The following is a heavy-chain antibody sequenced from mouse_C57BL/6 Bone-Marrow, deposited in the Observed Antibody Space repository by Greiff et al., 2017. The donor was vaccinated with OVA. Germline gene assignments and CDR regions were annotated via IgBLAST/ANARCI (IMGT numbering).Heavy chain of an antibody. J-gene: IGHJ1*03. Sequence: EVKLVESGGDLVKPGGSLKLSCAASGFTFSSYGMSWVRQTPDQRLEWVATISSGGSYTYYPDSVKGRFTISRDNAKNTLYLQMSRLKSEDTAKYYCARHGYDYGRSRDWYFDVWGTGTTVTVSS. CDR2: ISSGGSYT. CDR1: GFTFSSYG. CDR3: ARHGYDYGRSRDWYFDV. D-gene: IGHD1-1*01. V-gene: IGHV5-6*01.